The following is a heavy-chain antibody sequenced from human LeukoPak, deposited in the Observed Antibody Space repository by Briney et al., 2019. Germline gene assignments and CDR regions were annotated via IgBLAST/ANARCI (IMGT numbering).Heavy chain of an antibody. CDR3: ARAVPLKGPTGSSYYFDY. CDR1: GGSISSYY. CDR2: IYTSGST. J-gene: IGHJ4*02. V-gene: IGHV4-4*07. Sequence: SETLSLTCTVSGGSISSYYWSWIRQPAGKGLEWIGRIYTSGSTNYNPSLKSRVTMSVDTSKNQFSLKLSSVTAADTAVYYCARAVPLKGPTGSSYYFDYWGQGTLVTVSS. D-gene: IGHD3-10*01.